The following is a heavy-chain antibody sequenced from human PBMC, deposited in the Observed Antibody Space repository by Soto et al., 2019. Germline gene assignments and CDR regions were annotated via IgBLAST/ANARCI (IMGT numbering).Heavy chain of an antibody. V-gene: IGHV4-59*01. J-gene: IGHJ3*02. CDR1: GGSISSYY. D-gene: IGHD3-10*01. CDR3: AREGPSLNGAAFDI. Sequence: QVQLQESGPGLVKPSETLSLTCTVSGGSISSYYWSWIRQPPGKGLEWIGSIYYSGSTNYNPSLRSRLTIPVDTSKNQYSRKRSSVTAADTAVYYCAREGPSLNGAAFDIWGQGTMVPVSS. CDR2: IYYSGST.